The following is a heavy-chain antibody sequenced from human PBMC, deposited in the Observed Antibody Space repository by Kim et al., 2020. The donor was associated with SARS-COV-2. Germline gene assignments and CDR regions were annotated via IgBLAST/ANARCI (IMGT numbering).Heavy chain of an antibody. CDR2: INSDGSST. V-gene: IGHV3-74*01. CDR1: GFTFSSYW. CDR3: ARWRPYGSGSYSFDY. Sequence: GGSLRLSCAASGFTFSSYWMHWVRQAPGKGLVWVSRINSDGSSTSYADSVKGRFTISRDNAKNTLYLQMNSLRAEDTAVYYCARWRPYGSGSYSFDYWGQGTLVTVSS. J-gene: IGHJ4*02. D-gene: IGHD3-10*01.